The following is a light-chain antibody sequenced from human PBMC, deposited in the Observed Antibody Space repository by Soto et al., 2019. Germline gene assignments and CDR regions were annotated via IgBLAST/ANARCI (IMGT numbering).Light chain of an antibody. Sequence: DIQMTQSPSTLSASVGDRVTITCRASQSFSSWLAWYQQKPGRAPNLLIYKASSLESGVPSRFSGSGSGTEFTLTISSLQPDDFASYYCLQYNSYPWTFGQGTKVEIK. CDR2: KAS. CDR1: QSFSSW. V-gene: IGKV1-5*03. J-gene: IGKJ1*01. CDR3: LQYNSYPWT.